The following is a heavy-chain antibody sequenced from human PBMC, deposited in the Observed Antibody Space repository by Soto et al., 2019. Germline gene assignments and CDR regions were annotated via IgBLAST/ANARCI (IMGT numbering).Heavy chain of an antibody. J-gene: IGHJ5*02. CDR1: GFTFSSYA. CDR2: ISGSGGST. CDR3: AKDYRDYGGNIRLYHWFDP. V-gene: IGHV3-23*01. Sequence: GGSLRLSCAASGFTFSSYAMSWVRQAPGKGLEWVSAISGSGGSTYYADSVKGRFTISRDNSKNTLYLQMNSLRAEDTAVYYCAKDYRDYGGNIRLYHWFDPWGQGTLVTSPQ. D-gene: IGHD4-17*01.